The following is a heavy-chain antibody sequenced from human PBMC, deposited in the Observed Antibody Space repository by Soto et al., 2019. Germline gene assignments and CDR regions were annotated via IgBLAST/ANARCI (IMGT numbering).Heavy chain of an antibody. CDR3: AKTPAYYYDSSGPVDY. CDR1: GFTFSSYG. Sequence: SLRLSCAASGFTFSSYGMHWVRQAPGKGLEWVAVISYDGSNKYYADSVKGRFTISRDNSKNTLYLQMNSLRAEDTAVYYCAKTPAYYYDSSGPVDYWGQGTLVTVSS. CDR2: ISYDGSNK. J-gene: IGHJ4*02. V-gene: IGHV3-30*18. D-gene: IGHD3-22*01.